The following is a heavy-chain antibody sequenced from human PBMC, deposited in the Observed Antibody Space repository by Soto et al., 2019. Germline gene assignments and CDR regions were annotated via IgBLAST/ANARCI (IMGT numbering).Heavy chain of an antibody. Sequence: PSETLSLTCTVSGGSISSFYWSWVRQTPGKGLEWIGYISYSGSTNYNPSLNSRVTISVDTSKKQFSLKLASVTTADTAVYCCTRRQGSYLDQWGQGTLVTVSS. J-gene: IGHJ4*02. D-gene: IGHD2-15*01. CDR1: GGSISSFY. CDR3: TRRQGSYLDQ. CDR2: ISYSGST. V-gene: IGHV4-59*01.